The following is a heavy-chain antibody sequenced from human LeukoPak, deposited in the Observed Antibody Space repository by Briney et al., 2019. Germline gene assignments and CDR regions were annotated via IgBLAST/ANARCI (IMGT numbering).Heavy chain of an antibody. CDR1: GYTFTDYY. V-gene: IGHV1-2*02. J-gene: IGHJ4*02. CDR2: INPNTGGT. CDR3: ATMGAKNFDH. Sequence: ASVKVSFKASGYTFTDYYIHWVRQAPGQGLEWLGWINPNTGGTHYVQKFQDRVTMTRDRSIRTAYMGVSRLGSDDTAEYYCATMGAKNFDHWGQGTLVTVSS. D-gene: IGHD1-26*01.